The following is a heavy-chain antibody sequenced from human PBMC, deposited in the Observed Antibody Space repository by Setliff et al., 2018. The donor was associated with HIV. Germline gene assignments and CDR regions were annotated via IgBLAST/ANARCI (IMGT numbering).Heavy chain of an antibody. Sequence: ASVKVSCKASGGSFSNYGFSWVRQAPGQGREWLGGIIPILGTTNYAPEFQDRVTITADESTSTAYLEMGNLRSEDTAVYFCARATDPTSFDYVWGSYRYTLGHCGQGTPVTVSS. CDR3: ARATDPTSFDYVWGSYRYTLGH. J-gene: IGHJ4*02. D-gene: IGHD3-16*02. V-gene: IGHV1-69*13. CDR2: IIPILGTT. CDR1: GGSFSNYG.